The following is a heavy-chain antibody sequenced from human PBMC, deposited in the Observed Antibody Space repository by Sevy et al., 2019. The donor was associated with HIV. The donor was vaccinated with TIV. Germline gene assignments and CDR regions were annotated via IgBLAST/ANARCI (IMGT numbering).Heavy chain of an antibody. J-gene: IGHJ4*02. CDR2: ISGGGDGT. CDR3: AKRPYYYYNSDGHLVSSTDEADY. V-gene: IGHV3-23*01. D-gene: IGHD3-22*01. CDR1: GFTFNIYA. Sequence: VGSLRLSCAASGFTFNIYAMSWVRQAPGKGLEWLSAISGGGDGTYYAYSVKGRFTISGDNSRNTLYLQMNSLRAEDTAVYYCAKRPYYYYNSDGHLVSSTDEADYWGQGTLVTVSS.